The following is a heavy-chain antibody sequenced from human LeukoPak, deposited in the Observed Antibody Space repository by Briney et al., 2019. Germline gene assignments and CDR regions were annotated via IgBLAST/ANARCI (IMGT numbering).Heavy chain of an antibody. Sequence: GGSLRLSCATSGFTFSSYWMHWVRQAPGKGLVWVSRINSDGSSTSYADSVKGRFTISRDNAKNTLYLQMNSLRAEDTAVYYCAKYNGDYPHFDYWGQGTLVTVSS. CDR3: AKYNGDYPHFDY. V-gene: IGHV3-74*01. CDR2: INSDGSST. D-gene: IGHD4-17*01. CDR1: GFTFSSYW. J-gene: IGHJ4*02.